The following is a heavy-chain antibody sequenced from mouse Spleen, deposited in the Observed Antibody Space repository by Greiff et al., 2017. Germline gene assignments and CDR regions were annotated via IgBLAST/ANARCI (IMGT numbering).Heavy chain of an antibody. J-gene: IGHJ3*01. CDR2: IYPGSGST. CDR3: AREDYYGPGFAY. D-gene: IGHD1-1*01. V-gene: IGHV1-55*01. Sequence: QVHVKQPGAELVKPGASVKMSCKASGYTFTSYWITWVKQRPGQGLEWIGDIYPGSGSTNYNEKFKSKATLTVDTSSSTAYMQLSSLTSEDSAVYYCAREDYYGPGFAYWGQGTLVTVSA. CDR1: GYTFTSYW.